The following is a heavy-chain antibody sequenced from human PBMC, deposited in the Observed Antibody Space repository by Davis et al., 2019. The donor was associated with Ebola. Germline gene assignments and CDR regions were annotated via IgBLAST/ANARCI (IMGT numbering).Heavy chain of an antibody. CDR2: ISSSSSYI. J-gene: IGHJ3*02. V-gene: IGHV3-21*01. CDR3: ARPYGPYSSGWTVAFDI. CDR1: GFTFSSYS. D-gene: IGHD6-19*01. Sequence: GESLKISCAASGFTFSSYSMNWVRQAPGKGLEWVSSISSSSSYIYYADSVKGRFTISRDNAKNSLYLQMNSLRAEDTAVYYCARPYGPYSSGWTVAFDIWGQGTMVTVSS.